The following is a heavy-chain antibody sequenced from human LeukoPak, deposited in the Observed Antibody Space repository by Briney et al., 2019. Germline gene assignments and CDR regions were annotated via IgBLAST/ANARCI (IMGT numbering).Heavy chain of an antibody. CDR3: ARIKGYSYGHDAFDI. J-gene: IGHJ3*02. CDR2: IYYSGST. V-gene: IGHV4-39*01. CDR1: GGSISSSSYY. D-gene: IGHD5-18*01. Sequence: PLETLSLTCTVSGGSISSSSYYWGWIRQPPGTGLEWIGSIYYSGSTYYNPSLKSRVTISVDTSKNQFSLKLSSVTAADTAVYYCARIKGYSYGHDAFDIWGQGTMVTVSS.